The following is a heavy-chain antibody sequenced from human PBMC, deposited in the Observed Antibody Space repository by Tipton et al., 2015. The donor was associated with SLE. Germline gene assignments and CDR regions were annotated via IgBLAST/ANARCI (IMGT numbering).Heavy chain of an antibody. CDR3: AVRDFWSSKGAFDN. CDR2: INHSGST. V-gene: IGHV4-34*01. Sequence: TLSLTCTVSGGSISSYYWSWIRQPPGKGLEWIGEINHSGSTNYNPSLKSRVTISVDTSKNQFSLKLSSVTAADTAVYYCAVRDFWSSKGAFDNWGQGTMATVSS. J-gene: IGHJ3*02. CDR1: GGSISSYY. D-gene: IGHD3-3*01.